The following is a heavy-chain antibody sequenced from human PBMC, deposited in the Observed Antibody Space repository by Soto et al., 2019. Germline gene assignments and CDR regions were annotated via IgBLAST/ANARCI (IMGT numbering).Heavy chain of an antibody. D-gene: IGHD1-26*01. V-gene: IGHV3-23*01. CDR2: IGVYANT. Sequence: PGGSLRLSCAASGFTFSSYDMNWVRQAPGKGLEWVSAIGVYANTYYADSVKGRFTISRDDSRNTVHLQLNSLRVDDTAVYYCAKESTVGSAGDYFDSWGQGTLVTVSS. CDR3: AKESTVGSAGDYFDS. CDR1: GFTFSSYD. J-gene: IGHJ4*01.